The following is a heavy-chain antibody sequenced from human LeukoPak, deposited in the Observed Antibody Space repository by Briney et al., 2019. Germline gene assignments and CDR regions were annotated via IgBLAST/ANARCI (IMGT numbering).Heavy chain of an antibody. CDR3: AREGGYSGYY. J-gene: IGHJ4*02. Sequence: RPSETLSLTCTVSGGSVTSDSSFWSWIRQPPGKGLEWSGYIYYSGSTNYNPSLKSRVSISLDTSKNQFSLKVSSVTAADTAVYYCAREGGYSGYYWGQGTLVTVSS. CDR2: IYYSGST. D-gene: IGHD5-12*01. V-gene: IGHV4-61*01. CDR1: GGSVTSDSSF.